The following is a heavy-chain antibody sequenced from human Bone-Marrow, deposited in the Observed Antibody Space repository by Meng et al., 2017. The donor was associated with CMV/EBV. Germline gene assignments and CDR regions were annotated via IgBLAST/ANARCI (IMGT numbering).Heavy chain of an antibody. V-gene: IGHV3-11*04. CDR2: ISSSGSTI. CDR3: ARAPVAYYDFWSGSFTDYYYGMDV. CDR1: GFTFSDYY. Sequence: GGSLRLSCAASGFTFSDYYMSWIRQAPGKGLEWVSYISSSGSTIYYADSVKGRLTISRDNSKNTLYLQMNSLRAEDTAVYYCARAPVAYYDFWSGSFTDYYYGMDVWGQGTTVTVSS. J-gene: IGHJ6*02. D-gene: IGHD3-3*01.